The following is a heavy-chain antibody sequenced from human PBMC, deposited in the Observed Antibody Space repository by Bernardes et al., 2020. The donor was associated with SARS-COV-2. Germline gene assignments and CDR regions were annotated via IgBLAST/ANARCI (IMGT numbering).Heavy chain of an antibody. CDR2: MNPNSGNT. CDR1: GYTFTSYD. J-gene: IGHJ3*01. Sequence: ASVKVSCKASGYTFTSYDINWVRQATGQGLEWMGWMNPNSGNTGYAQKFQGRVTMTRNTSISTAYMELSSLRSEDTAIYYCARIPSLGYCSSANCPNAFDGWGQGTMVNVSS. CDR3: ARIPSLGYCSSANCPNAFDG. V-gene: IGHV1-8*01. D-gene: IGHD2-2*01.